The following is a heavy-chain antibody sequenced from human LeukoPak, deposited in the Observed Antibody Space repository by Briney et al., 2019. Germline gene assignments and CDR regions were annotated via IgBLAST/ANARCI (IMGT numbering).Heavy chain of an antibody. CDR3: ARSSSDVLGSSYWDY. J-gene: IGHJ4*02. Sequence: ASVKVSCKASGYTFTTYGISWVRQAPGQGLEWMGWISAYNGNTNYAQNLQGRVTMTTDTSTSTAYMELRSLRSDDTAVYYCARSSSDVLGSSYWDYWGQGTLVTVSS. CDR2: ISAYNGNT. CDR1: GYTFTTYG. V-gene: IGHV1-18*01. D-gene: IGHD6-13*01.